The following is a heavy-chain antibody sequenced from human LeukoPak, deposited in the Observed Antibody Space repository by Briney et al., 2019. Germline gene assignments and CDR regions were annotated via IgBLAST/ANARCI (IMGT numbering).Heavy chain of an antibody. CDR2: ITPYNGNT. Sequence: ASVKVSCKASGYTFTNFGISWVRQAPGQGLEWMGWITPYNGNTNYAQKFQGRVTITADESTSTAYMELSSLRSEDTAVYYCASSSSSSWFPLKFDYWGQGTLVAVSS. CDR3: ASSSSSSWFPLKFDY. CDR1: GYTFTNFG. J-gene: IGHJ4*02. D-gene: IGHD6-6*01. V-gene: IGHV1-18*04.